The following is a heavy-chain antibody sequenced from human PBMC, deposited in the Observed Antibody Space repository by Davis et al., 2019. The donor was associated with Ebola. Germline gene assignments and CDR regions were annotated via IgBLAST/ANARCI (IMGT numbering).Heavy chain of an antibody. V-gene: IGHV4-31*03. D-gene: IGHD1-1*01. CDR1: GGSISSGGYY. J-gene: IGHJ5*02. Sequence: MPSETLSLTCTVSGGSISSGGYYWSWIRQHPGKGLEWIGYIYYSGSTYYNPSLKSRVTISVDTSKNQFSLKLSSVTAADTAVYYCASSYNWKGWFDPWGQGTLVTVSS. CDR2: IYYSGST. CDR3: ASSYNWKGWFDP.